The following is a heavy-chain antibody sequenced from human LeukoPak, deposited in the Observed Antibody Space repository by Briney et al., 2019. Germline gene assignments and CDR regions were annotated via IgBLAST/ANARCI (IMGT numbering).Heavy chain of an antibody. Sequence: PGGSLRLSCTDSTFSFSIYTINWVRQAPGRGLEWGSSISSSSSYIYYADSVKGRFTISRDNTSNSVYLHLNSLRAEDTAVYYCARDHCRGGSCSLWFDPWGQGTLVTVSS. CDR2: ISSSSSYI. J-gene: IGHJ5*02. D-gene: IGHD2-15*01. CDR3: ARDHCRGGSCSLWFDP. V-gene: IGHV3-21*01. CDR1: TFSFSIYT.